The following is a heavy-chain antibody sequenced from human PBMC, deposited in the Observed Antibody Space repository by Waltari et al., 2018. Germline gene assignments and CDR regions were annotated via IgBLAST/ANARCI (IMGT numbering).Heavy chain of an antibody. D-gene: IGHD2-15*01. J-gene: IGHJ6*03. CDR3: ARVVVAATRRPYYYYMDV. CDR1: GGSISSGGYS. Sequence: QLQLQGSGSGLVKPSQTLSLTCAVSGGSISSGGYSWSWIRQPPGKGLEWIGYIYHSGSTYYNPSLKSRVTISVDRSKNQFSLKLSSVTAADTAVYYCARVVVAATRRPYYYYMDVWGKGTTVTVSS. CDR2: IYHSGST. V-gene: IGHV4-30-2*01.